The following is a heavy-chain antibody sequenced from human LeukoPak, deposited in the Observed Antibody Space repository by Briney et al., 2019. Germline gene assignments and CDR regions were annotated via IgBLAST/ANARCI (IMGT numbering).Heavy chain of an antibody. Sequence: SETLSLTCTVSGGSISSYYWSWIRQPPGKGLEWIGYIHYSGSTKYNPSLKSRVTISVDTSKNQFSLKLRFVTAADTAVYYCARDDTTYYYDSSGYYYRAFDIWGQGTMVTVSS. J-gene: IGHJ3*02. CDR3: ARDDTTYYYDSSGYYYRAFDI. D-gene: IGHD3-22*01. V-gene: IGHV4-59*01. CDR2: IHYSGST. CDR1: GGSISSYY.